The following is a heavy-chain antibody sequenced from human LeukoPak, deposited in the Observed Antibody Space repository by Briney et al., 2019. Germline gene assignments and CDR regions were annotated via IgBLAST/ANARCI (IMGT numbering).Heavy chain of an antibody. CDR3: ARGSADGDYLFY. CDR2: ISSSSSYI. D-gene: IGHD4-17*01. CDR1: GFTFSSYS. V-gene: IGHV3-21*04. Sequence: GGSLRLSCAASGFTFSSYSMNWVRQAPGKGLEWVSSISSSSSYIYYADSVKGRFTISRDNSKNTLYLQMSSLRAEDTAVYYCARGSADGDYLFYWGQGTLVTVSS. J-gene: IGHJ4*02.